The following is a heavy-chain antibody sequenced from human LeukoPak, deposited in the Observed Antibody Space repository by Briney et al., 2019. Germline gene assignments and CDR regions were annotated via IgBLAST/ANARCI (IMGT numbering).Heavy chain of an antibody. CDR1: GGSISSYY. CDR2: IYYSGST. Sequence: PSETLSLTCTVSGGSISSYYWSWIRQPPGKGLEWIEYIYYSGSTNYNPSLKSRVTISVDTSKNQFSLKLSSVTAADTAVYYCARGLRGGEYFDYWGQGTLVTVSS. CDR3: ARGLRGGEYFDY. J-gene: IGHJ4*02. V-gene: IGHV4-59*01. D-gene: IGHD2-21*01.